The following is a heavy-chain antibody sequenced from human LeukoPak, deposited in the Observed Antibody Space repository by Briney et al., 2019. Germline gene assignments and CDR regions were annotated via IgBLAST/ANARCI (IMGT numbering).Heavy chain of an antibody. J-gene: IGHJ3*02. Sequence: SETLSLTCAVYGGSFSGYYWSWIRQPPGKGLEWIGEINHSGSTNYNPSLKSRVTISVDTSKNQFSLKLSSVTAADTAVYYCARGKDAFDIWGQGTMVTVSP. CDR2: INHSGST. CDR3: ARGKDAFDI. CDR1: GGSFSGYY. V-gene: IGHV4-34*01.